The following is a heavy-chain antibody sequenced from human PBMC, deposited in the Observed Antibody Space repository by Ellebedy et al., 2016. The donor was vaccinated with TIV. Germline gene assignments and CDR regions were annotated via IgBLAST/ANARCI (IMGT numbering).Heavy chain of an antibody. CDR3: AKDMSAEGYMDV. CDR1: GSTFGSYS. J-gene: IGHJ6*03. Sequence: GGSLRLSXAASGSTFGSYSMNWVRQAPGKGLEYVSAISSNGGSTYYADSVKGRFTISRDNSKNSLYLQMNSLRTEDTALYYCAKDMSAEGYMDVWGKGTTVTVSS. D-gene: IGHD3-10*02. CDR2: ISSNGGST. V-gene: IGHV3-64*04.